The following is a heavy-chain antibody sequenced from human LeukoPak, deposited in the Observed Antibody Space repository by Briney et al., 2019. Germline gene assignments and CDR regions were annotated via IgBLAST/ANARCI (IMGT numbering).Heavy chain of an antibody. CDR1: GFTFSSYG. CDR3: ARSQPLTGTTFNYYYGMDV. Sequence: GRSLRLSCAASGFTFSSYGMHWVRQAPGKGLEWVAVIWYDGSNKYYADSVKGRFTISRDNSKNTLYLQVNSLRAEDTAVYYCARSQPLTGTTFNYYYGMDVWGQGTTVTVSS. D-gene: IGHD1-7*01. J-gene: IGHJ6*02. V-gene: IGHV3-33*01. CDR2: IWYDGSNK.